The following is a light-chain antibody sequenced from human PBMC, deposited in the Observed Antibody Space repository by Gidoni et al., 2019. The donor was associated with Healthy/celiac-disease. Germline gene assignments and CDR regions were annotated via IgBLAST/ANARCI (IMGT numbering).Light chain of an antibody. Sequence: DIQMTQSPSSLSASVGDRVTITCRASQSISSYLNWYQQKPGKAPKLLIYAASSLQSGVPSRFSGSGSRTDFTLTISSLQPEDFATYYCQQSYSTLQFTFGPGTKVDIK. CDR1: QSISSY. CDR3: QQSYSTLQFT. CDR2: AAS. V-gene: IGKV1-39*01. J-gene: IGKJ3*01.